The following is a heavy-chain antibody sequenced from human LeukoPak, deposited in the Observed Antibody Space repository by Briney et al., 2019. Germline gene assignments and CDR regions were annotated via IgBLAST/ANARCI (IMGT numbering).Heavy chain of an antibody. CDR3: ARLFTRGYYYYGMDV. CDR1: GYTFTSYD. V-gene: IGHV1-46*01. J-gene: IGHJ6*02. D-gene: IGHD2-21*01. CDR2: INPSGGST. Sequence: ASVKVSCKASGYTFTSYDMHWVRQAPGQGLEWMGIINPSGGSTSYAQKFQGRVTMTRDTSTSTVYMELSSLRSEDTAVYHCARLFTRGYYYYGMDVWGQGTTVTVSS.